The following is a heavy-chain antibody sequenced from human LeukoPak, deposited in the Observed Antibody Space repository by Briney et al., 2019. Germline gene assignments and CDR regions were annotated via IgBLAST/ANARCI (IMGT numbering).Heavy chain of an antibody. V-gene: IGHV1-2*02. CDR3: ARDGNPYYYDSSGYGWFDP. D-gene: IGHD3-22*01. Sequence: ASVKVSCKASGYTFTGYYMHWVRQAPGQGLEWMGWINPNSGGTNYAQKFQGRVTMTRDTSISTAYMELRSLRSDDTAVYYCARDGNPYYYDSSGYGWFDPWGQGTLVTVSS. J-gene: IGHJ5*02. CDR1: GYTFTGYY. CDR2: INPNSGGT.